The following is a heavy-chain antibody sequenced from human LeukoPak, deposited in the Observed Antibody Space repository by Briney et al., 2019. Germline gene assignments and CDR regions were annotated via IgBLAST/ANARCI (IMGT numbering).Heavy chain of an antibody. J-gene: IGHJ4*02. CDR1: GVTVSGYW. Sequence: GSLRLSCAAFGVTVSGYWMNWVRQAPGKGLVWVARINSDGSSTSHADSVKGRLTISRDNAKNILYLQMNSLRVDDTAVYYCARDPKYGDLDYWGQGTLVTVSS. CDR2: INSDGSST. D-gene: IGHD4-17*01. V-gene: IGHV3-74*01. CDR3: ARDPKYGDLDY.